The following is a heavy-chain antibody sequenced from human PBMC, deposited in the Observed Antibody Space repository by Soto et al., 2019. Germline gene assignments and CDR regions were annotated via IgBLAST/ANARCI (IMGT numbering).Heavy chain of an antibody. V-gene: IGHV4-59*08. D-gene: IGHD3-9*01. CDR2: IYNSRS. CDR1: GGSTSNYF. J-gene: IGHJ4*02. CDR3: ARLGNFVGLY. Sequence: PSETLSLTCTVSGGSTSNYFWSWIRQPPGKGPEWVGHIYNSRSYYNPSLQSRVTISIDTSKNQFSLSLSSVTAADTAVYYCARLGNFVGLYWGPGVLVTVS.